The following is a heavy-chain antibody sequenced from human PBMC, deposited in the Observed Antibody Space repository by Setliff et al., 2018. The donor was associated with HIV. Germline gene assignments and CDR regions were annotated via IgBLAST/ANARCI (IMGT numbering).Heavy chain of an antibody. CDR1: GGSMRSSGYS. V-gene: IGHV4-39*07. Sequence: SETLSLTCAVSGGSMRSSGYSWTWMRQPPGKELEYIGSIHHSGSTYYSPSLKSRVTISVDTSKNQLSLSLSSVTAADTAVYYCARDDSGYYYDYWGQGKLVTVSS. CDR3: ARDDSGYYYDY. CDR2: IHHSGST. D-gene: IGHD3-22*01. J-gene: IGHJ4*02.